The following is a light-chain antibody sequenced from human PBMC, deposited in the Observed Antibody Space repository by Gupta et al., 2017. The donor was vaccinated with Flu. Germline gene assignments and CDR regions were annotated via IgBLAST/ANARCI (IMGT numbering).Light chain of an antibody. CDR2: EVS. Sequence: QSALTQPASVSGSPGQSITISCTGTSSDVGGYNYVSWYQQHPGEAPKLMIYEVSNRPSGVSNRFSGSKSGNTASLTISGLQAEDEADYYCSSYTSSSTPYVLGTGTKVTVL. V-gene: IGLV2-14*01. CDR1: SSDVGGYNY. J-gene: IGLJ1*01. CDR3: SSYTSSSTPYV.